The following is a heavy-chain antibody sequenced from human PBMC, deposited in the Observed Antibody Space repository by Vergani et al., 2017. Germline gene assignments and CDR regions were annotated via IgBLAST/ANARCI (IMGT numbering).Heavy chain of an antibody. D-gene: IGHD6-19*01. CDR1: GGSISSYY. Sequence: QVQLQESGPGLVKPSETLSLTCTVSGGSISSYYWSWIRQPAGKGLEWIGRMYTSGSTNYNPSLKSRVTISVDTSKKQFSLKLDSVTAADTAADYCARENAGTLAGPFDYWGQGTVVTVSS. CDR2: MYTSGST. V-gene: IGHV4-4*07. CDR3: ARENAGTLAGPFDY. J-gene: IGHJ4*02.